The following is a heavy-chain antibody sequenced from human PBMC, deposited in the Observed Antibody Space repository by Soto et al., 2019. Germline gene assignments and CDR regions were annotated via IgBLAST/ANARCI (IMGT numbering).Heavy chain of an antibody. Sequence: SETLSLTCAVSGGSISSGGYSCNWIRQPPGKGLEWIGYIYHSGSTNYNPSLKSRVTISVDTSKNQFSLKLSSVTAADTAVYYCARRYSYGYWSPWWFDPWGQGTLVTVSS. CDR2: IYHSGST. V-gene: IGHV4-30-2*05. CDR3: ARRYSYGYWSPWWFDP. CDR1: GGSISSGGYS. J-gene: IGHJ5*02. D-gene: IGHD5-18*01.